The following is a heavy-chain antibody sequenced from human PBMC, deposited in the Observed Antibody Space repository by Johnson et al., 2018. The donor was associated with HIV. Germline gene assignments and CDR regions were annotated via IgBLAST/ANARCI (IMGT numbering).Heavy chain of an antibody. CDR2: IYSGGST. Sequence: MQLVESGGGLVQPGGSLRLSCAASGFTVSSNYMSWVRQAPGKGLEWVSVIYSGGSTYYADSVKGRFTISRDNSKNTLYLQMNSLRSEDTAVYYCAREAWGFGERVNAFDIWGQRTMVTVSS. CDR3: AREAWGFGERVNAFDI. D-gene: IGHD3-10*01. J-gene: IGHJ3*02. CDR1: GFTVSSNY. V-gene: IGHV3-66*01.